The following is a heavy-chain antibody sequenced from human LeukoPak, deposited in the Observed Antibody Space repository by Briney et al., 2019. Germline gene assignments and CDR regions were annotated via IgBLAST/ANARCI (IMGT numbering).Heavy chain of an antibody. CDR2: ISYDGSNK. Sequence: GGSLRLSCAASGFTFSSYGMHWVRQAPGKGLEWVAVISYDGSNKYYADSVKGRFTISRDNSKNTLYLQMNSLRAEDTAVYYCARDLAAPTSGLGIDYWGQGTLVTVSS. CDR3: ARDLAAPTSGLGIDY. J-gene: IGHJ4*02. D-gene: IGHD6-13*01. V-gene: IGHV3-30*19. CDR1: GFTFSSYG.